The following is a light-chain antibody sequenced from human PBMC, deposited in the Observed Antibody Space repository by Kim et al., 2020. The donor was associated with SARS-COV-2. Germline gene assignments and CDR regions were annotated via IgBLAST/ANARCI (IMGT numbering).Light chain of an antibody. CDR3: AAWDDSLNGWV. J-gene: IGLJ3*02. CDR2: SYN. Sequence: GQRVTISCSGSSSNSGSNTVNWYQQRPGTAPKLLIYSYNQRPSGVPDRFSGSKSGTSASLAISGLQSEDEADYYCAAWDDSLNGWVFGGGTQLTVL. V-gene: IGLV1-44*01. CDR1: SSNSGSNT.